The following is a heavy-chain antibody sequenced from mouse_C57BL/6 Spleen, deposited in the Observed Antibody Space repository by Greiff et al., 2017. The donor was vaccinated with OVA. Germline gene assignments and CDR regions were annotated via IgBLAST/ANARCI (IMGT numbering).Heavy chain of an antibody. V-gene: IGHV1-53*01. J-gene: IGHJ2*03. D-gene: IGHD1-1*02. CDR1: GYTFTSYW. CDR2: IIPGNGGT. CDR3: ARKGVYGTCEY. Sequence: QVQLQQPGTELVKPGASVKLSCKASGYTFTSYWMHWVKQRPGQGLEWIGNIIPGNGGTNYNEKFKSKATLTVDKSSSTAYMQLSSLTSEDSAGYWWARKGVYGTCEYWGEGPSLTVSS.